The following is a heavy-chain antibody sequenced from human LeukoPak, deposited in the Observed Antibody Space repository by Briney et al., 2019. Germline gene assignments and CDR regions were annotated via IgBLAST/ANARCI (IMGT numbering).Heavy chain of an antibody. J-gene: IGHJ1*01. CDR2: INPDGRDT. Sequence: PGGSLRLSCAASGFTFAIYAMSWVRQAPGKGLEWVAHINPDGRDTYYVDSVKGRFTISRDNAQNSMYLQMNSLRVEDTAVYYCTSWGDTTAEYFQRWGQGTLVTVSS. CDR3: TSWGDTTAEYFQR. CDR1: GFTFAIYA. D-gene: IGHD2-21*02. V-gene: IGHV3-7*01.